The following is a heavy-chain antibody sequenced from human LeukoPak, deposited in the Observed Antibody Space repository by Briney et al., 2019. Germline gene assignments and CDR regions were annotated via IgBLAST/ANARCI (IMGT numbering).Heavy chain of an antibody. V-gene: IGHV3-48*01. CDR3: ARGGDYYGSNWFDP. CDR1: GFTFSIYS. Sequence: GGSLRLSCAASGFTFSIYSMNWVRQAPGKGLEWVSYISSSSSTIYYADSVKGRFTISRDNAKNSLYLQMNSLRAEDTAVYYCARGGDYYGSNWFDPWGQGTLVTVSS. CDR2: ISSSSSTI. J-gene: IGHJ5*02. D-gene: IGHD3-10*01.